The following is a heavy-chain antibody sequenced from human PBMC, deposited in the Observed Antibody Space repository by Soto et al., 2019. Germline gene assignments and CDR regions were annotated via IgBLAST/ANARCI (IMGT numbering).Heavy chain of an antibody. Sequence: PSETLSLTCTVSGGSISSSSYYWGWIRQPPGKGLEWIGSIYYSGSTYYNPSLKSRVTISVDTPPNQLSPKLSSVTAAATAVYYCARADYDSSGYYYYVPYFDYWGQGTLVTVSS. CDR1: GGSISSSSYY. CDR2: IYYSGST. J-gene: IGHJ4*02. CDR3: ARADYDSSGYYYYVPYFDY. V-gene: IGHV4-39*07. D-gene: IGHD3-22*01.